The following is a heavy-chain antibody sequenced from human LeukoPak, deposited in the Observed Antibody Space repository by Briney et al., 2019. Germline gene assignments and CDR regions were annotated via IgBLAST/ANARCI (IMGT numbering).Heavy chain of an antibody. J-gene: IGHJ4*02. D-gene: IGHD6-13*01. CDR1: GGSISSYY. V-gene: IGHV4-59*08. CDR2: VYYSGST. Sequence: SETLSLTCTVSGGSISSYYWSWLRQPPGKGLEWIGYVYYSGSTNYNPSLKSRVTISVDTSKNQFSLKLSSVTAADTAVYYCARTGSSSWYLFDYWGQGTLVTVSS. CDR3: ARTGSSSWYLFDY.